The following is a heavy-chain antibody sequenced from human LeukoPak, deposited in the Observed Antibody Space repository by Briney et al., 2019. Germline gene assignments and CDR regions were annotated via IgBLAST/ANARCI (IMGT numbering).Heavy chain of an antibody. CDR3: AKHLTDAYYDMIWFDP. CDR1: GGSISDHY. J-gene: IGHJ5*02. CDR2: IYYRGNT. Sequence: PSETLSLTCTVSGGSISDHYWSWIRQAPGKGLEWIGYIYYRGNTKYYPSVKSRVTLSVDTSKNQFSLRLSSVTAADTAVYYCAKHLTDAYYDMIWFDPWGQGTLVTVSS. V-gene: IGHV4-59*11. D-gene: IGHD3-22*01.